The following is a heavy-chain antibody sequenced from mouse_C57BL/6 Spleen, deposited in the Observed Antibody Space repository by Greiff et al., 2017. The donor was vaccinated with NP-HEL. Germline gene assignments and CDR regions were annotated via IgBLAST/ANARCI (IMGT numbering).Heavy chain of an antibody. D-gene: IGHD2-14*01. CDR3: ARRGTPPFAY. V-gene: IGHV5-6*02. CDR1: GFTFSSYG. J-gene: IGHJ3*01. Sequence: EVKVVESGGDLVKPGGSLKLSCAASGFTFSSYGMSWVRQTPDKRLEWVATISSGGSYTYYPDSVKGRFTISRDNAKNTLYLQMSSLKSEDTAMYYCARRGTPPFAYWGQGTLVTVSA. CDR2: ISSGGSYT.